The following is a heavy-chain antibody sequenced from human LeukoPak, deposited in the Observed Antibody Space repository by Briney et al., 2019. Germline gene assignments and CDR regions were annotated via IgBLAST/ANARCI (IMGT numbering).Heavy chain of an antibody. D-gene: IGHD3-3*01. Sequence: SVKVSCKASGGTFSSYAISWVRQAPGQGLEWMGGIIPIFGTANYAQKFQGRVTITTDESTSTAYMELSSLRSEDTAVYYCARVRGSGYYGFDYWGQGTLVTVSS. CDR1: GGTFSSYA. V-gene: IGHV1-69*05. CDR2: IIPIFGTA. J-gene: IGHJ4*02. CDR3: ARVRGSGYYGFDY.